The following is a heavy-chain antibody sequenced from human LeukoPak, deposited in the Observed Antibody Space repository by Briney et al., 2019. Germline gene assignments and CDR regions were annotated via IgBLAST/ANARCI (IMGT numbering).Heavy chain of an antibody. Sequence: GGSLRLSCAASGFTFSSYAMSWVRQAPGKGLEWVSAISGSGGSTYYADSVKGRFTISRDNSKSTLYLQMNSLRAEDTAVYYCAKGEKPAAIRYYYYYMDVRGKGTTVTVSS. J-gene: IGHJ6*03. CDR2: ISGSGGST. D-gene: IGHD2-2*02. CDR3: AKGEKPAAIRYYYYYMDV. CDR1: GFTFSSYA. V-gene: IGHV3-23*01.